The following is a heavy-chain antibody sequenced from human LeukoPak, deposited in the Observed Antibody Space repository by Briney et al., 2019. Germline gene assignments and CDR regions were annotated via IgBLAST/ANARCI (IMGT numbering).Heavy chain of an antibody. V-gene: IGHV5-51*01. CDR3: ARHKTDCGGDCYSRIDY. Sequence: GESLKISCKGSGYSFTSYWIGWVRQMPGKGLEWMGIIYPGDSDTRYSPSFQGQVTISADKSISTAYLQWSSLKASDTAMYYCARHKTDCGGDCYSRIDYWGQGTLVTVSS. D-gene: IGHD2-21*01. CDR1: GYSFTSYW. CDR2: IYPGDSDT. J-gene: IGHJ4*02.